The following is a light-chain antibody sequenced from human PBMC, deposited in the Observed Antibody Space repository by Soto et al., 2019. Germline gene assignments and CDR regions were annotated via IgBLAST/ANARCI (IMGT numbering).Light chain of an antibody. CDR3: SSYTSSSSYV. V-gene: IGLV2-14*01. CDR1: SSDVGGYNY. J-gene: IGLJ1*01. Sequence: QSALTQPASVSGSHGQSITISCTGTSSDVGGYNYVSWYQQHPGKAPKLMIYDVSNRPSGVSNRFSGSKSVNTASLTISGLQAEDEADYYCSSYTSSSSYVFGTGTKVTVL. CDR2: DVS.